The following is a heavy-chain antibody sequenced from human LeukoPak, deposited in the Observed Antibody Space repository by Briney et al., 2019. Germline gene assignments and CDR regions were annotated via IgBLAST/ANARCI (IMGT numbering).Heavy chain of an antibody. Sequence: PGGSLRLSCAASGFTFSSYSMNWVRQAPGKGLEWVSSISSSSYIYYADSVKGRFTISRDNAKNSPYLQMNSLRAEDTAVYYCAREWSRFTPPDYWGQGTLVTVSS. CDR1: GFTFSSYS. D-gene: IGHD2-8*01. V-gene: IGHV3-21*01. J-gene: IGHJ4*02. CDR2: ISSSSYI. CDR3: AREWSRFTPPDY.